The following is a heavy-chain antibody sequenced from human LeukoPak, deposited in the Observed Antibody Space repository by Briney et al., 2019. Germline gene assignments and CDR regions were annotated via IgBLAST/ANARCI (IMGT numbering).Heavy chain of an antibody. Sequence: SETLSLTCTVSGGSISSYYWSWIRQPPGKGLEWIGYIYYSGSTNYNPSLKSRVTISVDTSKNQFSLKLSSVTAADTAAYYCARTQQWLSPFDYWGQGTLVTVSS. CDR1: GGSISSYY. CDR2: IYYSGST. J-gene: IGHJ4*02. D-gene: IGHD6-19*01. V-gene: IGHV4-59*01. CDR3: ARTQQWLSPFDY.